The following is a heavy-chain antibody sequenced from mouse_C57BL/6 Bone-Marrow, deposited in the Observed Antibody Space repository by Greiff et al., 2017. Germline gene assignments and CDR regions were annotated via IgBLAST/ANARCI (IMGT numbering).Heavy chain of an antibody. D-gene: IGHD2-4*01. Sequence: QVQLQQSGPELVKPGASVRISCKASGYAFSSSWMNWVKQRPGKGLEWIGRIYPGDGDTNYNGKFKGKATLTADKSSSTAYMQLSSLTSEDSAVYFCACDYDGFDYWGQGTTLTVSS. J-gene: IGHJ2*01. V-gene: IGHV1-82*01. CDR1: GYAFSSSW. CDR3: ACDYDGFDY. CDR2: IYPGDGDT.